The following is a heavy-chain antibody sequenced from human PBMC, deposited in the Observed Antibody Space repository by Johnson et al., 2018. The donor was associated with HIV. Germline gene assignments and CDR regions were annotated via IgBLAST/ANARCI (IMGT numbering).Heavy chain of an antibody. CDR3: ARETGPRAFDI. V-gene: IGHV3-13*01. CDR1: GFTFSRYD. Sequence: VQLVESGGGLVQPGGSLRLSCAASGFTFSRYDMHWVRQATGKGPERVSGIGTAGDTYYPGSVKGRFTISRENATNSLYRKRNNLRAGDTAVYDCARETGPRAFDIWGQGTRVNVSS. CDR2: IGTAGDT. J-gene: IGHJ3*02.